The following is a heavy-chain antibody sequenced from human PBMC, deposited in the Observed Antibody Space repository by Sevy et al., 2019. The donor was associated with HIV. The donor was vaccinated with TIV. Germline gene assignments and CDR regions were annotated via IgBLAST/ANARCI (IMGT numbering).Heavy chain of an antibody. V-gene: IGHV4-30-4*01. CDR1: GGSITSGDYY. D-gene: IGHD2-2*01. CDR2: IYYSGTT. J-gene: IGHJ5*02. Sequence: SESLSLTCTVSGGSITSGDYYWTWIRQSPGKGLKWIGYIYYSGTTYYNPSLKSRVSISVDTSKSQFSLNLRSVTAADTAVAYCARYSISTSPHNWFDPWGQGALVTVSS. CDR3: ARYSISTSPHNWFDP.